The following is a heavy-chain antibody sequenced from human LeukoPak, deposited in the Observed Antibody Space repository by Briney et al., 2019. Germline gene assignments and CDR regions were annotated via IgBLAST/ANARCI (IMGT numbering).Heavy chain of an antibody. Sequence: GRSLRLSCAASGFTFSSYGMHWVRQAPGKGLEWVAVISYDGSNKYYVDSVKGRFTISRDNSKNTLYLQMNSLRAKDTAVYYCVRYYTRHSWHFDLWGRGTLVTVSS. CDR3: VRYYTRHSWHFDL. CDR2: ISYDGSNK. D-gene: IGHD3-10*01. J-gene: IGHJ2*01. V-gene: IGHV3-30*03. CDR1: GFTFSSYG.